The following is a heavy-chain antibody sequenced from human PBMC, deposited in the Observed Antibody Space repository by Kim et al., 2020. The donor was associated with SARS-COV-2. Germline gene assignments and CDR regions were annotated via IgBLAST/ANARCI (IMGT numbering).Heavy chain of an antibody. CDR2: ISSSGSTI. CDR3: ARGPYGAYYFDY. D-gene: IGHD1-26*01. J-gene: IGHJ4*02. V-gene: IGHV3-48*03. CDR1: GFTFSSYE. Sequence: GGSLRLSCAASGFTFSSYEMNWVRQAPGKGLEWVSYISSSGSTIYYADSVKGRFTISRDNAKNSLYLQMNSLRAEDTAVYYCARGPYGAYYFDYWGQGTLVTVAS.